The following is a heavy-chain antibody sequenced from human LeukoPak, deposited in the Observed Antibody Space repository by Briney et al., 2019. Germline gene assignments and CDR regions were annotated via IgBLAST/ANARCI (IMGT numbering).Heavy chain of an antibody. CDR3: ARPYCSGGSCYGN. J-gene: IGHJ4*02. V-gene: IGHV3-21*01. CDR2: ISSSSYI. D-gene: IGHD2-15*01. Sequence: GGSLRLSCAASGFTFSSYSMNWVRQAPGKGLEWVSSISSSSYIYYADSPKGRFTVSRDNAKNSLYLQMNSLRAEDTAVYYCARPYCSGGSCYGNWGQGTLVTVSS. CDR1: GFTFSSYS.